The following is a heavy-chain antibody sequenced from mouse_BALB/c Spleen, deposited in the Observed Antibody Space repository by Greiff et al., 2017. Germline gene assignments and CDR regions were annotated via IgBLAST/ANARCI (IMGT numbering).Heavy chain of an antibody. V-gene: IGHV14-3*02. CDR1: GFNIKDTY. Sequence: VQLQQSGAELVKPGASVKLSCTASGFNIKDTYMHWVKQRPEQGLEWIGRIDPANGNTKYDPKFQGKATITADTSSNTAYLQLSSLTSEDTAVYYCARELGREYYFDYWGQGTTLTVSS. CDR3: ARELGREYYFDY. J-gene: IGHJ2*01. D-gene: IGHD4-1*01. CDR2: IDPANGNT.